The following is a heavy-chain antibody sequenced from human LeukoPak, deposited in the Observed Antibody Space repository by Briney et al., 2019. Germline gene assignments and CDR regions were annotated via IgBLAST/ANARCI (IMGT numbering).Heavy chain of an antibody. J-gene: IGHJ6*02. D-gene: IGHD6-13*01. V-gene: IGHV1-2*02. CDR3: ARERSSAIAAAGFYTSGAWYYGMDV. CDR1: GHTFTGYY. Sequence: ASVKVSCKASGHTFTGYYMHWVRQAPGQGLEWMGWINPNSGGTNYAQKFQGRVTMTRDTSISTAYMELSRLRSDDTAVYHCARERSSAIAAAGFYTSGAWYYGMDVWGQGTTVTVSS. CDR2: INPNSGGT.